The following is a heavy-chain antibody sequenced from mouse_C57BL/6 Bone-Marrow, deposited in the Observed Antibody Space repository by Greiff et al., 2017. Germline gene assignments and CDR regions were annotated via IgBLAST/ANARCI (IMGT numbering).Heavy chain of an antibody. J-gene: IGHJ3*01. Sequence: EVKVVESGGGLVQPGGSLKLSCAASGFTFSDYGMAWVRQAPRQGPEWVAFISNLAYSTYYADTVTGRFTISRENSKNTLYLEMSSLRSEDTAMYYCARGWTDHDYSLAYWGQGTLVTVSA. D-gene: IGHD2-4*01. CDR1: GFTFSDYG. CDR2: ISNLAYST. CDR3: ARGWTDHDYSLAY. V-gene: IGHV5-15*01.